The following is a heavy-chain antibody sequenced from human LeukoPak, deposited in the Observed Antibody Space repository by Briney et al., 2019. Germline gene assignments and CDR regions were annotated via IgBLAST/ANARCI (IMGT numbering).Heavy chain of an antibody. CDR3: TSLSNYYDSSGQDSDAFDI. CDR2: IRSKANSYAT. D-gene: IGHD3-22*01. CDR1: GFTFSGSA. V-gene: IGHV3-73*01. Sequence: PGGSLRLSCAASGFTFSGSAMHWVRQASGKWLEWVGRIRSKANSYATAYAASVKGRFTISRDDSKNTAYLQMNSLKTEDTAVYYCTSLSNYYDSSGQDSDAFDIWGQGTMVTVSS. J-gene: IGHJ3*02.